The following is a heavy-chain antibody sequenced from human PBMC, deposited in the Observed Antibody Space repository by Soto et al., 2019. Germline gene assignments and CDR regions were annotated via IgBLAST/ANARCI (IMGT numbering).Heavy chain of an antibody. CDR1: GGSFSGYY. D-gene: IGHD6-19*01. CDR3: ARGGGAVAGRVIGRSPAEYFQH. J-gene: IGHJ1*01. CDR2: INHSGST. V-gene: IGHV4-34*01. Sequence: SETLSLTCAVYGGSFSGYYWSWIRQPPGKGLEWIGEINHSGSTNYNPSLKSRVTISVDTSKNQFSLKLSSVTAADTAVYYCARGGGAVAGRVIGRSPAEYFQHWGQGTLVTVSS.